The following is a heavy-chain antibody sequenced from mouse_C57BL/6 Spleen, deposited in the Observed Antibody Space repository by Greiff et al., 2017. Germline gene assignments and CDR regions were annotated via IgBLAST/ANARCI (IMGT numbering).Heavy chain of an antibody. Sequence: VKLQESGPGLVAPSQSLSITCTVSGFSLTSDGVDWVRQPPGKGLEWLGVIWGGGSTNYNSALMSSMSISKDNSKSQVFLTMNSLQTDDPAMYYCTKHSAPAQFAYWGQGTLVTVSA. CDR3: TKHSAPAQFAY. D-gene: IGHD1-3*01. CDR1: GFSLTSDG. CDR2: IWGGGST. V-gene: IGHV2-9*01. J-gene: IGHJ3*01.